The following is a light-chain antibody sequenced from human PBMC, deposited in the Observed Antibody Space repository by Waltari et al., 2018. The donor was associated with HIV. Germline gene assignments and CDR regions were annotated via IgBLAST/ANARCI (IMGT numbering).Light chain of an antibody. V-gene: IGKV3D-15*01. J-gene: IGKJ4*01. CDR1: QSVSTS. CDR3: QQYKNWPLT. CDR2: DAS. Sequence: IVMTQSPGTLSVSPGDVASLSCRASQSVSTSLAWYQQTPGQTPTLIVYDASTRATGVPERFSGGGSGTDFTLTISSLQSEDFAVYYCQQYKNWPLTFGGGTKVETK.